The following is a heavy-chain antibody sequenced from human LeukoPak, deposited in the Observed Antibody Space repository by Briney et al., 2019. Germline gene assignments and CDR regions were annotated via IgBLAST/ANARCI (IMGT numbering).Heavy chain of an antibody. CDR1: GGSISSYY. J-gene: IGHJ4*02. D-gene: IGHD5-24*01. Sequence: SETLSLTCTVSGGSISSYYWSWIRQPPGKGLEWIGYIYYSGSTNYNPSLKSRVTILVDTSKNQFSLKLSSVTAADTAVYYCARDGRDGYNRFDYWGQGTLVTVSS. V-gene: IGHV4-59*01. CDR3: ARDGRDGYNRFDY. CDR2: IYYSGST.